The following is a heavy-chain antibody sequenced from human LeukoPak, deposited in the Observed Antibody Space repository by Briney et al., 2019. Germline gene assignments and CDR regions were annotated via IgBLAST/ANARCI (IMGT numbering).Heavy chain of an antibody. Sequence: SETLSLTCTVSGGSISSYHWSWIRQPPGKGLEWIGYIYYSGSTNYNPSLKSRVTISVDTSKNQFSLKLSSVTAADTAVYYCASNRIWFGELLSWGQGTLVTVSS. V-gene: IGHV4-59*01. CDR1: GGSISSYH. J-gene: IGHJ5*02. CDR3: ASNRIWFGELLS. D-gene: IGHD3-10*01. CDR2: IYYSGST.